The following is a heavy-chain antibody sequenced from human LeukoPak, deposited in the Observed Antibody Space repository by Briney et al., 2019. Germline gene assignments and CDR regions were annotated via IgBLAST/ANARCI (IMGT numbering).Heavy chain of an antibody. V-gene: IGHV4-59*12. CDR2: IYYSGST. D-gene: IGHD3-22*01. CDR1: GGSISGYY. Sequence: PSETLSLTCTVSGGSISGYYWTWIRQPPGKGLAWIGYIYYSGSTNYNPPLKSRVTISVDTSKNQFPLKLSSVTAADTAVYYCARARQRYYYDSSGWFDYWGQGTLVTVSS. CDR3: ARARQRYYYDSSGWFDY. J-gene: IGHJ4*02.